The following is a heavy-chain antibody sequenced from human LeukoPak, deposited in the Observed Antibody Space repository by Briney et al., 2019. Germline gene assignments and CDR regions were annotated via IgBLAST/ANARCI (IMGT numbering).Heavy chain of an antibody. CDR3: VSLLRAYDAFDV. D-gene: IGHD3-10*01. CDR1: GGSISSSSYY. Sequence: SETLSLTCTVSGGSISSSSYYWGWIRQPPGKGLEWIGNVYFSGYTYYNASLKSRVTISVDTSKDQFSLRLTSVTAADTAVYYCVSLLRAYDAFDVWGQGTMVTVSS. J-gene: IGHJ3*01. CDR2: VYFSGYT. V-gene: IGHV4-39*01.